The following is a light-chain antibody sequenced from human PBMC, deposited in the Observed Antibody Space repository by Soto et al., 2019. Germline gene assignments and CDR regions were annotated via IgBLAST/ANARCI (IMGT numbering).Light chain of an antibody. V-gene: IGLV1-44*01. CDR1: SSNIGGNS. J-gene: IGLJ2*01. Sequence: QSVLTQPPSASGTPGQRVTISCSGSSSNIGGNSVNWYQHLPGTAPKILMYSDDERPSGVPDRFSGSKSGTSASLAISGLQSEDEADYYCAAWHYNLNGPVFGGWTKLTVL. CDR2: SDD. CDR3: AAWHYNLNGPV.